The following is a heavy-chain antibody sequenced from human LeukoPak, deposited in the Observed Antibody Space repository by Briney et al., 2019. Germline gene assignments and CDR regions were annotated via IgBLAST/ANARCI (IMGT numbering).Heavy chain of an antibody. D-gene: IGHD3-10*01. CDR3: AREVTMVRGVITSFDNWFDP. CDR2: ISAYNGNT. CDR1: GYTFTSYG. V-gene: IGHV1-18*01. Sequence: GASVKVSCKASGYTFTSYGISWVRQAPGQGLEWMGWISAYNGNTNYAQKLQGRVTMTTDTSTSTACMELRSLRSDDTAVYYCAREVTMVRGVITSFDNWFDPWGQGTLVTVSS. J-gene: IGHJ5*02.